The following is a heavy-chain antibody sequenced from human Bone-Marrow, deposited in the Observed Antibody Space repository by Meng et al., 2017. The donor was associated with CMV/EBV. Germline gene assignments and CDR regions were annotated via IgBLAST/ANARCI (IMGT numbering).Heavy chain of an antibody. CDR1: GFTFSSYW. Sequence: GGSLRLSCAASGFTFSSYWMSWVRQAPGKGLEWVASINEDGSEKYYVDSVKDRFTISRDNAKKSLYLQMNSLRAEDTAVYYCASDRSYTASGSPEYFQHWGQGTLVTVSS. CDR2: INEDGSEK. D-gene: IGHD3-10*01. V-gene: IGHV3-7*01. CDR3: ASDRSYTASGSPEYFQH. J-gene: IGHJ1*01.